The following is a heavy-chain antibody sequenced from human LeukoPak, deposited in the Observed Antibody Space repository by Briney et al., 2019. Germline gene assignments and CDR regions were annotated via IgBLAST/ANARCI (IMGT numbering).Heavy chain of an antibody. D-gene: IGHD2-2*01. CDR1: GFTFNSYW. CDR3: ARDEPDGGSAS. V-gene: IGHV3-7*01. J-gene: IGHJ4*02. Sequence: GGSLRLSCAASGFTFNSYWMAWVRQAPGKGLEWVANIKQDGNKKYYVDSVKGRFTISRDNAKNSLYLQMNSLRAEDTAVYYCARDEPDGGSASWGQGTLVTVSS. CDR2: IKQDGNKK.